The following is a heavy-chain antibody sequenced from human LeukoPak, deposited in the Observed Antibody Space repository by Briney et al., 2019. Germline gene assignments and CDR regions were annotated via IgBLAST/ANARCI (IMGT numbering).Heavy chain of an antibody. CDR1: GGSFGGYY. CDR3: ARISWNSNSDY. CDR2: INHSGST. V-gene: IGHV4-34*01. J-gene: IGHJ4*02. Sequence: SETLSLTCAVYGGSFGGYYWSWIRQPPGKGLEWIGEINHSGSTNYNPSLKSRVTISVDTSKNQFSLKLSSVTAADTAVYYCARISWNSNSDYWGQGTLVTVSS. D-gene: IGHD1/OR15-1a*01.